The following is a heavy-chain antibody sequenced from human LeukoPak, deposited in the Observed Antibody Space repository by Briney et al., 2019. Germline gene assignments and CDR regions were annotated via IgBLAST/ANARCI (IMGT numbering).Heavy chain of an antibody. CDR1: GFTFTYFT. D-gene: IGHD6-19*01. CDR3: ARVSALRSSGWFGVFDF. J-gene: IGHJ4*02. V-gene: IGHV3-23*01. Sequence: PGGSLRLSCAASGFTFTYFTMTWVRQAPGKGLEWVSGIRGSDSSTYSADSVKGRFTISRDDSQNTLYLHMNSLRAEDTAIYYCARVSALRSSGWFGVFDFWGQGTQVTVSS. CDR2: IRGSDSST.